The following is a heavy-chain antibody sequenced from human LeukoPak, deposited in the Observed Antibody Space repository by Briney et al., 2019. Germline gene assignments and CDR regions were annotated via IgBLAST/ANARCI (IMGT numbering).Heavy chain of an antibody. CDR2: ISYDGSNK. V-gene: IGHV3-30*18. CDR3: AKGLGYSSGWYAVLSQDYYYYYMDV. Sequence: GGSLRLPCAASGFTFSSYGMHWVRQAPGKGLEWVAVISYDGSNKYYADSVKGRFTISRDNSKNTLYLQMNSLRAEDTAVYYCAKGLGYSSGWYAVLSQDYYYYYMDVWGKGTTVTVSS. CDR1: GFTFSSYG. J-gene: IGHJ6*03. D-gene: IGHD6-19*01.